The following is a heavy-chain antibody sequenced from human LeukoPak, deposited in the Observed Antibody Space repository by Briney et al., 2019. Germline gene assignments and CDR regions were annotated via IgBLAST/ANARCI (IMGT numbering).Heavy chain of an antibody. CDR1: GFTFSDSA. V-gene: IGHV3-23*05. J-gene: IGHJ4*02. CDR3: AKGVSGPQYYFHF. D-gene: IGHD2/OR15-2a*01. Sequence: GGSLRLTCAASGFTFSDSAMRWVRQAPGKGLEWVSSIDRSGTNTFYADSVKGRFTISRDNSKNTVYLYMVSLRAEDTAMYYCAKGVSGPQYYFHFWGQGNMVTVSS. CDR2: IDRSGTNT.